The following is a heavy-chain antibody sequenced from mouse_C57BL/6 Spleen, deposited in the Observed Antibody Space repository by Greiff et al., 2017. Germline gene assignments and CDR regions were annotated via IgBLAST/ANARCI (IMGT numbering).Heavy chain of an antibody. D-gene: IGHD2-3*01. J-gene: IGHJ1*03. CDR3: ARGGGDGYYVGYFDV. Sequence: EVQLQQSGPELVKPGASVKMSCKASGYTFTDYNMHWVKQSHGKSLEWIGYINPNNGGTSYNQKFKGKATWTVNKSSSTAYMELRSLTSEDSAVYYCARGGGDGYYVGYFDVWGTGTTVTVSS. CDR2: INPNNGGT. V-gene: IGHV1-22*01. CDR1: GYTFTDYN.